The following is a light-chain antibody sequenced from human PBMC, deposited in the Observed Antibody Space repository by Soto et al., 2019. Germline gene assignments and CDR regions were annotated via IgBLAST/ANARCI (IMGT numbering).Light chain of an antibody. V-gene: IGLV2-11*01. J-gene: IGLJ1*01. Sequence: QSALTQPRSVSGSPGQSVTISCTGTSSDVGNYNYVSWYQQHPGKAPKLIIFDVSKRPSGVPDRFSGSKSGNTASLTISGLRAEDEADYYCCSYAGTYTFDVFGTGTKLTVL. CDR1: SSDVGNYNY. CDR2: DVS. CDR3: CSYAGTYTFDV.